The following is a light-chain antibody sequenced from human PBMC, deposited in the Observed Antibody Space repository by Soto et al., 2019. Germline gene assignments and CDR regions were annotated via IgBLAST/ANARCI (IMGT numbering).Light chain of an antibody. Sequence: DIQMTQSPSSLSASVGDRVSIACRASQTVTRYLNWYRQKPSKAPELLIYFASTLQAGVPSRFSASGSGTDFTLTISRLQPEDFATDYGQQSYGNPYTFGQGT. V-gene: IGKV1-39*01. CDR2: FAS. CDR3: QQSYGNPYT. CDR1: QTVTRY. J-gene: IGKJ2*01.